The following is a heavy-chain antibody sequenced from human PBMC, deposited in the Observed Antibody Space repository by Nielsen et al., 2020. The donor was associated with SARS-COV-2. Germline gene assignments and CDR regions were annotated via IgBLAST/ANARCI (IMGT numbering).Heavy chain of an antibody. Sequence: GILKISCAASGFTFDNYAMTWVRQAPGKGLEWVSVIKRSGGSTYYADSVKGRFTISRDNSRNTLYLQMSSLRVEDTAVFYCAKISGSQRHYFDFWGQGALVTVSS. J-gene: IGHJ4*02. D-gene: IGHD1-26*01. CDR2: IKRSGGST. CDR1: GFTFDNYA. V-gene: IGHV3-23*01. CDR3: AKISGSQRHYFDF.